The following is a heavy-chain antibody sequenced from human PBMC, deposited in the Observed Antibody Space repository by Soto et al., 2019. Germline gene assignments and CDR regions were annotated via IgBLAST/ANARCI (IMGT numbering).Heavy chain of an antibody. J-gene: IGHJ6*02. V-gene: IGHV3-21*01. Sequence: EVQLVESGGGLVKPGGSLRLSCAASGFTFSSYSMNWVRQAPGKGLEWVSSISSSSSYIYYADSVKGRFTISRDNAKNSLYLQMNSLRAEDTAVYYCARVSTAYYYGMDVWGQGTMVTVSS. CDR2: ISSSSSYI. CDR3: ARVSTAYYYGMDV. CDR1: GFTFSSYS.